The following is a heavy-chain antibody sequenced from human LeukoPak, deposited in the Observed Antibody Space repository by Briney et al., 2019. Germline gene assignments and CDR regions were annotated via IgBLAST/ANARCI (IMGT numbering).Heavy chain of an antibody. J-gene: IGHJ5*02. CDR1: GYSISSGYY. V-gene: IGHV4-38-2*02. D-gene: IGHD3-3*01. CDR2: IYHIWST. Sequence: SETLSLTCTVSGYSISSGYYWGWIRQPPGKGLEWIGSIYHIWSTYYNPSLKSRVTISVDTSKNQFSLKLSSVTAADTAVYYCARAIYDFWSGYPRGYWFDPWGQGTLVTVSS. CDR3: ARAIYDFWSGYPRGYWFDP.